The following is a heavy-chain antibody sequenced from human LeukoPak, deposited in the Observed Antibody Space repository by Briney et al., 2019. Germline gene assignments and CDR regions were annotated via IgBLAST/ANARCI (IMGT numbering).Heavy chain of an antibody. CDR3: ARLKNSSGYCLDY. V-gene: IGHV4-34*01. Sequence: PSETLSLTCAVYGGSFSGYYWSWIRQPPGKGLEWIGEINHSGSTNYNPSLKSRVTISVDTSKNQFSLKLSSVTAADTAVYYCARLKNSSGYCLDYWGQGTPVTVSS. J-gene: IGHJ4*02. CDR1: GGSFSGYY. CDR2: INHSGST. D-gene: IGHD3-22*01.